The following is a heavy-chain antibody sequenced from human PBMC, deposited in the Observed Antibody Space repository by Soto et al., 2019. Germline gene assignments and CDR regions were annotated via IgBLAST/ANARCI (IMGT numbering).Heavy chain of an antibody. D-gene: IGHD3-10*01. CDR3: ARDEQLLVRGYFDY. J-gene: IGHJ4*02. CDR2: IYSNWNT. V-gene: IGHV4-4*07. CDR1: GGSISNRY. Sequence: SETLSLTCTVSGGSISNRYWSWIRQPAGKGLEWIGRIYSNWNTNYNPSLKGRVTISVGTSRNQLSLKLTSVTAADTAVYYCARDEQLLVRGYFDYWGQGALVTVSS.